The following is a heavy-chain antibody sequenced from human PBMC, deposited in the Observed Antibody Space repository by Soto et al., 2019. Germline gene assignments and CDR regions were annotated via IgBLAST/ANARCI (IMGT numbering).Heavy chain of an antibody. Sequence: PSETLSLTCTVSGGSISSYDYYWSWIRQHPAKGLEWIGYMSYSGSTYYNPSLRSRVTISIDTSKNQYSLNLASVTAADTAVYFCARPSYARASRDNWFDPWGQGTLVTVSS. CDR1: GGSISSYDYY. V-gene: IGHV4-31*03. J-gene: IGHJ5*02. D-gene: IGHD4-17*01. CDR2: MSYSGST. CDR3: ARPSYARASRDNWFDP.